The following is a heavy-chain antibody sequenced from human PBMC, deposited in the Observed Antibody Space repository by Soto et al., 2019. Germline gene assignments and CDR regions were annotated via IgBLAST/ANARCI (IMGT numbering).Heavy chain of an antibody. CDR1: GFTFSGSA. J-gene: IGHJ4*02. CDR2: IRSKANSYAT. CDR3: TRTEYYYDSSGYYYVDY. D-gene: IGHD3-22*01. V-gene: IGHV3-73*01. Sequence: GGSLRLPCAASGFTFSGSAMHWVRQASGKGLEWVGRIRSKANSYATAYAASVKGRFTISRDDSKNTAYLQMNSLKTEDTAVYYCTRTEYYYDSSGYYYVDYWGQGTLVTVSS.